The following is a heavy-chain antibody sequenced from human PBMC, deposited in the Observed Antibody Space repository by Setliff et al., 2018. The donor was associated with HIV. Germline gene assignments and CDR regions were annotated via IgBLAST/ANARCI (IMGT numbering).Heavy chain of an antibody. J-gene: IGHJ4*02. D-gene: IGHD3-10*01. CDR2: SNAGNGNT. CDR1: GYRFTDFY. V-gene: IGHV1-3*01. CDR3: ARALSYGSGNYSAAGF. Sequence: GASVKVSCKTFGYRFTDFYVNWVRQAPGQGLEWMGWSNAGNGNTESSKKFQGRVTITRETSATTAYKELSSLTPEDTAIYFCARALSYGSGNYSAAGFWGQGTLVTVSS.